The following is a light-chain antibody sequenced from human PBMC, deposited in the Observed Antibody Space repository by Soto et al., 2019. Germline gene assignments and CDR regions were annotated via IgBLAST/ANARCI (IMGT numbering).Light chain of an antibody. Sequence: EIVMTQSPDTLSVSPGERATLSCRASQSVSSNLAWYQQKPGQAPRLLIYGASTRATGIPARFSGSGSGTEFTLTISSLQSEDFAVYYCQQYNNWPPGLTFGGGTKVEIK. CDR3: QQYNNWPPGLT. CDR1: QSVSSN. J-gene: IGKJ4*01. V-gene: IGKV3-15*01. CDR2: GAS.